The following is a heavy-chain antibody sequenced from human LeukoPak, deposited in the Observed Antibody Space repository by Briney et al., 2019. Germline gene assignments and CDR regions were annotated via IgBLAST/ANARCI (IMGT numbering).Heavy chain of an antibody. CDR3: ARLPPPQLLPYYYYYYMDV. V-gene: IGHV4-39*01. Sequence: PSETLSLTCTVSGGSISSGGYYWGWIRQPPGKGLEWIGSIYYSGSTYYNPSLKSRVTISVDTSKNQFSLKLSSVTAADTAVYYCARLPPPQLLPYYYYYYMDVWGKGTTVTVSS. J-gene: IGHJ6*03. D-gene: IGHD2-2*01. CDR2: IYYSGST. CDR1: GGSISSGGYY.